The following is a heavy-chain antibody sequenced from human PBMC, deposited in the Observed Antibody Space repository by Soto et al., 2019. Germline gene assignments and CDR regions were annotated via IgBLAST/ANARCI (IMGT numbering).Heavy chain of an antibody. V-gene: IGHV4-30-4*01. CDR3: ARGEGSSGFYGYAFDI. Sequence: TLSLTCTVSGGSISSGDYYWSWIRQPPGKGLGWIGYIYYSGSTYYNPSLKSRVTISVDTSKNQFSLKLSSVTAADTAVYYCARGEGSSGFYGYAFDIWGQGTMVTVSS. D-gene: IGHD3-16*01. CDR2: IYYSGST. CDR1: GGSISSGDYY. J-gene: IGHJ3*02.